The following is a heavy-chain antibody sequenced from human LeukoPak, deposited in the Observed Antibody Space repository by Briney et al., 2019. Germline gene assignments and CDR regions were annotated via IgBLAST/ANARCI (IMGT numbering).Heavy chain of an antibody. V-gene: IGHV4-59*01. CDR1: GGSISSYY. CDR3: ARGRYYYGSGSYRPSYGMDV. J-gene: IGHJ6*02. D-gene: IGHD3-10*01. Sequence: PSETLSLTCTVSGGSISSYYWSWIRQPPGKGLEGIGYIYYSGSTNYNPSLKSRVTISVDTSKNQFSLKLSSVTAADTAVYYCARGRYYYGSGSYRPSYGMDVWGQGTTVTVSS. CDR2: IYYSGST.